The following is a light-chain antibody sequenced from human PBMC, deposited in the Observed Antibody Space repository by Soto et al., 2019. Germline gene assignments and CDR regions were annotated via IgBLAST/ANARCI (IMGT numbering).Light chain of an antibody. Sequence: DIQMTQSPSSVSASVGDRVTITCRASQGLSTYLAWYQQKPGKAPKLLIYKASRLERGVPSRFSGSESGTEFTLTITSLQADDFATYYCQQYDKYWTFGQGTKVDIK. CDR1: QGLSTY. V-gene: IGKV1-5*03. CDR3: QQYDKYWT. CDR2: KAS. J-gene: IGKJ1*01.